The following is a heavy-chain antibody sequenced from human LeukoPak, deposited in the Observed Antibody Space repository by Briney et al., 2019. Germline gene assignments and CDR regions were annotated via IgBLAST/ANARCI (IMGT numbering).Heavy chain of an antibody. V-gene: IGHV3-20*04. Sequence: PGGSLRLSCAASGFTFDDYGMSWVRQAPGKGLEWVSGINWNGVSTRYADSVKGRFTISRDNAKDSLYLRMNSLRAEDTALYYCARDVGYYDSSGYYLGWFDPWGQGTLVTVSS. D-gene: IGHD3-22*01. CDR2: INWNGVST. CDR3: ARDVGYYDSSGYYLGWFDP. CDR1: GFTFDDYG. J-gene: IGHJ5*02.